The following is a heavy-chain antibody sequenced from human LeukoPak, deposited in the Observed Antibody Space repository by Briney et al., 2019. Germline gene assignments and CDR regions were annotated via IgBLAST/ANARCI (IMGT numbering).Heavy chain of an antibody. V-gene: IGHV3-74*01. CDR3: ARSNYDSTTFYYPLDP. D-gene: IGHD2/OR15-2a*01. Sequence: GGSLRLSCAASGFTFSSYWMHWVRQAPGKGPVWVSRVDVHGQGTAYADSVKGRFTISRDNAKNTLSLQMNSLSAEDTAVYYCARSNYDSTTFYYPLDPWGQGTLVTVSS. J-gene: IGHJ5*02. CDR1: GFTFSSYW. CDR2: VDVHGQGT.